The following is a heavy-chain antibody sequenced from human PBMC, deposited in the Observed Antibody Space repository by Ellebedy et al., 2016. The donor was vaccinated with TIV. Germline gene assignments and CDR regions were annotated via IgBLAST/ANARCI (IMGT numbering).Heavy chain of an antibody. CDR2: IYYSGST. Sequence: MPSETLSLTCTVSGVSISSYYWSWIRQPPGKGLEWIGYIYYSGSTNYNPSLKSRVTISVDTSKNQFSLKLSSVTAADTAVYYCARDGVLYSSGWYGIFDYWGQGTLVTVSS. V-gene: IGHV4-59*01. J-gene: IGHJ4*02. D-gene: IGHD6-19*01. CDR3: ARDGVLYSSGWYGIFDY. CDR1: GVSISSYY.